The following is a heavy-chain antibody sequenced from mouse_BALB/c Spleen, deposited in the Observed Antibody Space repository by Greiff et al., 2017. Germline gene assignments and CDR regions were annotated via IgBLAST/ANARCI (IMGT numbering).Heavy chain of an antibody. D-gene: IGHD1-1*01. Sequence: VQLQQSGAELVRSGASVKLSCTASGFNIKDYYMHWVKQRPEQGLEWIGWIDPENGNTIYDPKFKGKASITADTSSNTAYLQLSSLTSEDTAVYYCARTPYTTGGPLYFDYWGQGTTLTVSS. CDR1: GFNIKDYY. CDR3: ARTPYTTGGPLYFDY. J-gene: IGHJ2*01. V-gene: IGHV14-1*02. CDR2: IDPENGNT.